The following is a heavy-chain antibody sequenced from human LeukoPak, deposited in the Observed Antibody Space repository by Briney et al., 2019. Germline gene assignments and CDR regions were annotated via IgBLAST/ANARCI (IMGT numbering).Heavy chain of an antibody. J-gene: IGHJ5*02. CDR3: ARDTAHYYGSGSYSNWFDP. Sequence: GASVKVSCKASGYTFTGYYMHWVRQAPGQGLEWMGWINPNSGGTNYAQKFQGRVTMTRGTSISTAYMELSRLRSDDTAVYYCARDTAHYYGSGSYSNWFDPWGQGTLVTVSS. CDR2: INPNSGGT. D-gene: IGHD3-10*01. V-gene: IGHV1-2*02. CDR1: GYTFTGYY.